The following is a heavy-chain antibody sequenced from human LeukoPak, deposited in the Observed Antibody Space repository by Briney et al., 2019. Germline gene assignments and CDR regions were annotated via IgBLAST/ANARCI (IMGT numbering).Heavy chain of an antibody. D-gene: IGHD2-2*01. J-gene: IGHJ5*02. V-gene: IGHV3-23*01. Sequence: PGGSLRLSCAASGFTFSSYAMSWVRQAPGKGLEWVSAISGSGGSTYYADSVKGRFTISRDNSKNTLYPQMNSPRAEDTAVYYCARLGYCSSTSCSNNWFDPWGQGTLVTVSS. CDR3: ARLGYCSSTSCSNNWFDP. CDR1: GFTFSSYA. CDR2: ISGSGGST.